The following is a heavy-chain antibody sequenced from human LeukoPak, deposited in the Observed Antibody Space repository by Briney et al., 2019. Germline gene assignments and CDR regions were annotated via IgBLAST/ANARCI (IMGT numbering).Heavy chain of an antibody. J-gene: IGHJ6*03. CDR3: ARATTVTKVGMDV. V-gene: IGHV4-4*07. Sequence: SETLSLTCIVSGGSISNYYWSWIRQPAGKGLEWIGRIYTSGSTNYNPSLKSRVTISVDTSKNQFSLKLSSVTAADTAVYYCARATTVTKVGMDVWGKGTTVTISS. CDR2: IYTSGST. D-gene: IGHD4-17*01. CDR1: GGSISNYY.